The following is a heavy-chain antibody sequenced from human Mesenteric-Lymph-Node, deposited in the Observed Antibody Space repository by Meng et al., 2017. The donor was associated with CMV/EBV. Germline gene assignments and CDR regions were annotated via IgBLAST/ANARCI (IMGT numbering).Heavy chain of an antibody. D-gene: IGHD3-22*01. CDR2: IIPIFGTA. V-gene: IGHV1-69*05. CDR3: ARSWGDTTYYYVSSGLAV. Sequence: SVKVSCKASGGTFSSYAISWVRQAPGQGLEWMGGIIPIFGTANYAQKFQGRVTITTDESTSTAYMELSSLRSEDKAVYYCARSWGDTTYYYVSSGLAVWGQGTLVTVSS. J-gene: IGHJ4*02. CDR1: GGTFSSYA.